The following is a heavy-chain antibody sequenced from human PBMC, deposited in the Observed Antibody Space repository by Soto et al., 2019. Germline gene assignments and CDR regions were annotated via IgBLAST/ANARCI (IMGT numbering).Heavy chain of an antibody. CDR1: GGSISSSSYY. CDR3: ARHPLYLRELSLYRDY. Sequence: SETLSLTCTVSGGSISSSSYYWGWIRQPPGKGLEWIGSIYYSGSTYYNPSLKSRVTISVDTSKNQFSLKLSSVTAADTAVYYCARHPLYLRELSLYRDYWGQGTLVTVSS. V-gene: IGHV4-39*01. J-gene: IGHJ4*02. D-gene: IGHD3-16*02. CDR2: IYYSGST.